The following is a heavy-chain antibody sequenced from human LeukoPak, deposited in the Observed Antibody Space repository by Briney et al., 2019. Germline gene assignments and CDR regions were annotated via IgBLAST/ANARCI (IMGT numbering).Heavy chain of an antibody. CDR1: GFTFRSYE. V-gene: IGHV3-48*03. Sequence: PGGSLRLSCVVSGFTFRSYEMIWVRQAPGKGLEWLSYISSSGSNIYYADSVKGRFTVSRDNAKNSLYLQMDRLRSEDTALYHWAKIGVATKAGDVWGQGTTVTVSS. CDR3: AKIGVATKAGDV. J-gene: IGHJ6*02. D-gene: IGHD2-15*01. CDR2: ISSSGSNI.